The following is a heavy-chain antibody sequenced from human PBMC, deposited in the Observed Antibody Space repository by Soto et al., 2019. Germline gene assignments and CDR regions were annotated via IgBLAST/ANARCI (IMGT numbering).Heavy chain of an antibody. D-gene: IGHD3-22*01. CDR2: IYPGDSDT. Sequence: VESLKISCKGAGYSFTSYWISWVRQMPGKGLEWMGIIYPGDSDTRYSPSFQGQVTISADKSISTAYLQWSSLKASDTAMYYCARPIDYEDALDIWGQGTMVTVSS. CDR3: ARPIDYEDALDI. V-gene: IGHV5-51*01. CDR1: GYSFTSYW. J-gene: IGHJ3*02.